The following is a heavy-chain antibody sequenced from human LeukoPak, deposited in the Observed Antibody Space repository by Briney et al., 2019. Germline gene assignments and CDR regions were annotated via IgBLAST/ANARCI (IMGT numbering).Heavy chain of an antibody. V-gene: IGHV4-39*07. CDR1: GGPISSSSYY. CDR2: IYYSGST. J-gene: IGHJ3*02. D-gene: IGHD2-21*02. CDR3: ARYCGGDCYPPDAFDI. Sequence: PSETLSLTCTVSGGPISSSSYYWGWIRQPPGKGLEWIGSIYYSGSTYYNPSLKSRVTISVDTSKNQFSLKLSSVTAADTAVYYCARYCGGDCYPPDAFDIWGQGTMVTVSS.